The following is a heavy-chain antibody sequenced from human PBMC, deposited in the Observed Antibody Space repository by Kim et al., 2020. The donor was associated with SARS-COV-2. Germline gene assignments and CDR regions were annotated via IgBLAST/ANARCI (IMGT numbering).Heavy chain of an antibody. V-gene: IGHV3-7*03. CDR2: INQDGSQK. D-gene: IGHD3-16*01. CDR1: GFTFSGYW. Sequence: GGSLRLSCAVSGFTFSGYWMTWVRQAPGKGLEYVADINQDGSQKYYVDSVKGRFTISRDNAKNSLYLQMYSLRAEDTAVYHCVRDGGGGFYDYWGQGTLVTVSS. J-gene: IGHJ4*02. CDR3: VRDGGGGFYDY.